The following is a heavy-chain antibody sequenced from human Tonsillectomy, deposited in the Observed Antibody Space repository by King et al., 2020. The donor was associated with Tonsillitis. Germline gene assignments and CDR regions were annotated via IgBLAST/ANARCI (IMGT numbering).Heavy chain of an antibody. D-gene: IGHD6-13*01. CDR3: ARDGGIAVAGAGIDY. V-gene: IGHV4-4*07. CDR2: IYTSGST. Sequence: QLQESGPGLVKPSETLSLTCTVSGGSISSYYWSWVRRPAGKGLEWIGRIYTSGSTNYNPSLKSRITMSLDTYKKQFSLKLSSVTAEDTAVYYCARDGGIAVAGAGIDYWGQGTLVTVSS. CDR1: GGSISSYY. J-gene: IGHJ4*02.